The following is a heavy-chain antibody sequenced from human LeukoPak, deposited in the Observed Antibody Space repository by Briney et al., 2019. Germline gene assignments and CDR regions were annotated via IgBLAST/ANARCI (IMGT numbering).Heavy chain of an antibody. J-gene: IGHJ4*02. Sequence: QPGGSLRLSCAASGITISRFYMHWVRQAPGKGLVWVSRVSSDGSTTNYADSVKGRFTISRDNAKNTLYLQMNSLRAEDTAVYYCAKRDYYDSSGYYDYWGQGTLVTVSS. CDR2: VSSDGSTT. CDR3: AKRDYYDSSGYYDY. V-gene: IGHV3-74*01. CDR1: GITISRFY. D-gene: IGHD3-22*01.